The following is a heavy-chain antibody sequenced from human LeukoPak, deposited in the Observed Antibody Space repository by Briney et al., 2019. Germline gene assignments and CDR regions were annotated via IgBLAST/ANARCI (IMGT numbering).Heavy chain of an antibody. V-gene: IGHV4-38-2*01. CDR2: IYGTGST. J-gene: IGHJ4*02. D-gene: IGHD3-16*01. CDR1: GYSLGKNYY. CDR3: ARYDSRGSASTRFDY. Sequence: SETLSLTCAVSGYSLGKNYYWGWIRQPPGKGLEWIGRIYGTGSTSYNPSLMNRVTMSVDTSKNHFSLKLTSVTAADTAVYYCARYDSRGSASTRFDYWGQGTLVTVSS.